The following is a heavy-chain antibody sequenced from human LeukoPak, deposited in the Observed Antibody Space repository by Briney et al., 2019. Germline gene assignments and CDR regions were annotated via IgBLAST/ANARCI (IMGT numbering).Heavy chain of an antibody. V-gene: IGHV3-48*03. CDR2: ISSSGSTI. Sequence: GGSLRLSCAASGFTFSSYEMNWVRQAPGKGLEWVSYISSSGSTIYYADSVKGRFTISRDNAKNSLYLQMNSLRAEDTAVYYCARQWLVHKYYYYYMDVWGKGTTVTISS. D-gene: IGHD6-19*01. J-gene: IGHJ6*03. CDR1: GFTFSSYE. CDR3: ARQWLVHKYYYYYMDV.